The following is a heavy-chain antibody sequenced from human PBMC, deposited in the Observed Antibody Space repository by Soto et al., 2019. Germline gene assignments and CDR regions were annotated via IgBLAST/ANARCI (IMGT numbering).Heavy chain of an antibody. V-gene: IGHV4-31*03. CDR2: IYYSGST. D-gene: IGHD4-17*01. J-gene: IGHJ4*02. CDR3: ARAGGTTVTGLWHFDS. Sequence: PSETLSLTCTVSGGSISSGGYYWSWIRQHPGKGLEWIGYIYYSGSTYYNPSLKSRVTISVDTSKNQFSLKLSSVTAADTAVYYCARAGGTTVTGLWHFDSWGQGTLVTVSS. CDR1: GGSISSGGYY.